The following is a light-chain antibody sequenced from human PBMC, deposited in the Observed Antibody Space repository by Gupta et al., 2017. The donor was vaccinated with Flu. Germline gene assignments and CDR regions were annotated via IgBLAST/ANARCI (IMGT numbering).Light chain of an antibody. CDR2: RAS. V-gene: IGKV1-39*01. CDR1: QTISTF. J-gene: IGKJ2*03. CDR3: QQSYSKPYS. Sequence: IQMTQSPSSLAAFVGDRVTISCRASQTISTFLNWYQHKPGEPPKLLIFRASSLESGVPSRVSGSGSGTDFTLTIDHLQPEDFATYYCQQSYSKPYSFGEGTRLEI.